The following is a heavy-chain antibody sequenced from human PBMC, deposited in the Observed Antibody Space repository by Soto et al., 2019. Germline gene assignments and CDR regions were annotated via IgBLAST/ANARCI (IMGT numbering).Heavy chain of an antibody. V-gene: IGHV1-69*13. Sequence: SVKVSCKASGGTFRSSAISWVRQAPGRGLEWVGGIIPMFGTANYAQRLELRVTITADESANTVYMELIRLRPEDTAVYYCARPETMGPPTGYYYGMDVWGQGTTVTVSS. J-gene: IGHJ6*02. CDR3: ARPETMGPPTGYYYGMDV. D-gene: IGHD3-10*01. CDR1: GGTFRSSA. CDR2: IIPMFGTA.